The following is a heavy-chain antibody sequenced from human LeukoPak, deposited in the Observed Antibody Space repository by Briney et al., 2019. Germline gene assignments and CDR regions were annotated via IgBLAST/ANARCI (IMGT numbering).Heavy chain of an antibody. D-gene: IGHD2-15*01. V-gene: IGHV3-23*01. J-gene: IGHJ4*02. Sequence: GGSLRLSCAASGFTFSSYAMSWVRQAPGKGLEWVSAISGSGGSTYYADSVKGRFTISRDNSKDALYLQMNSLRAEDTAVYYCAKDRTPYCSGGSCYFYWGQGTLVTVSS. CDR3: AKDRTPYCSGGSCYFY. CDR1: GFTFSSYA. CDR2: ISGSGGST.